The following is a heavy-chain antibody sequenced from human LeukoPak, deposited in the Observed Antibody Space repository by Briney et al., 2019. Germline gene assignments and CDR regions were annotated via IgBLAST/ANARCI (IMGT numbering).Heavy chain of an antibody. J-gene: IGHJ3*02. Sequence: PGGSLRLSCAASGFTFSSYSMNWVRQAPGKGLEWVSSISSSSSYIYYADSVKGRFTISRDNAKNSLYLQMNSLKTEDTAVYYCARSHSGGSLDSFDIWGQGTMVTVSS. CDR3: ARSHSGGSLDSFDI. V-gene: IGHV3-21*04. CDR1: GFTFSSYS. D-gene: IGHD6-19*01. CDR2: ISSSSSYI.